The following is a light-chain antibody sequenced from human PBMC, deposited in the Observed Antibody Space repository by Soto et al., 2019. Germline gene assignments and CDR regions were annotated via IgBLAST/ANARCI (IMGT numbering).Light chain of an antibody. V-gene: IGKV3-11*01. CDR3: QQRISWPLT. J-gene: IGKJ4*01. CDR2: DAS. Sequence: DIVLTQSPATLSLSPGRRATLSCRASQSLESSLVWYQQKPGQAPRLLIYDASNRVTGIPARFSGSGSGTDFTLTISSLQPADFAIYYCQQRISWPLTFGGGTKVEIK. CDR1: QSLESS.